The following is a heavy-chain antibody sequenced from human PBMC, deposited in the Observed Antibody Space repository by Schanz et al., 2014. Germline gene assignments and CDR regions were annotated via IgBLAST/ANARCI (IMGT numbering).Heavy chain of an antibody. CDR3: AKEPSHGDYDYYFDY. D-gene: IGHD3-22*01. V-gene: IGHV3-33*06. J-gene: IGHJ4*02. Sequence: QVQLVESGGGVVQPGRSLRLSCAASGFTFSSYGMHWVRQAPGKGLEWVAAMSYDGSIKYYGDSVKGRFTISRDNSKNPLYLQMNSLRAEYTAVYYCAKEPSHGDYDYYFDYWGQGTLVTVSS. CDR1: GFTFSSYG. CDR2: MSYDGSIK.